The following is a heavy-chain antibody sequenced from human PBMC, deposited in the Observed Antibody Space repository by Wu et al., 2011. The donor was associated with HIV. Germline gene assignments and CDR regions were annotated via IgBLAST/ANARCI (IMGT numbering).Heavy chain of an antibody. CDR1: GGTFSSYS. CDR2: IIPIFPTA. Sequence: QVQLVQSGAEVKKPGSSVKVSCKASGGTFSSYSISWVRQAPGQGLEWMGGIIPIFPTANYAQKFQGRVTIIADESTSTAYMELSSLRSEDTAVYYCATAHCSSTTCYPDFDYWGHGTLVTVSS. V-gene: IGHV1-69*12. J-gene: IGHJ4*01. CDR3: ATAHCSSTTCYPDFDY. D-gene: IGHD2-2*01.